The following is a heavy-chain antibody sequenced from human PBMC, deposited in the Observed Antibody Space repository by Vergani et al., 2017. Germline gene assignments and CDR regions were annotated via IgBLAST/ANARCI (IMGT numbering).Heavy chain of an antibody. D-gene: IGHD5-12*01. V-gene: IGHV3-73*02. CDR3: AKANPRNSGYDYLYYYHAMDV. CDR1: GFTFSDSA. J-gene: IGHJ6*02. Sequence: LVESGGGLVQPGGSLKLSCAASGFTFSDSALHWVRLASGKGLEWVGRIREKANGFETQYDASVQGRFTITRDDSKNTAYLQMNSLETEDTAVYYCAKANPRNSGYDYLYYYHAMDVWGQGTTVTVSS. CDR2: IREKANGFET.